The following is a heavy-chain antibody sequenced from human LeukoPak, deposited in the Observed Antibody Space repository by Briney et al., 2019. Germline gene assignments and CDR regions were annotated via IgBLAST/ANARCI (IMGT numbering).Heavy chain of an antibody. Sequence: GGSLRLSCAASGFTFSSYGMHWVRQAPGKGLEWVAVISYDGSNKYYADSVKGRFTISRDNSKNTLYLQMNSLRAEDTAVYYCAKGADLDYWGQGTLVTVSS. CDR1: GFTFSSYG. J-gene: IGHJ4*02. V-gene: IGHV3-30*18. CDR3: AKGADLDY. CDR2: ISYDGSNK.